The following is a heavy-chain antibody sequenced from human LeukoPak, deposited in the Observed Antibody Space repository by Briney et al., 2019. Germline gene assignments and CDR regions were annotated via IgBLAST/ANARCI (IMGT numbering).Heavy chain of an antibody. Sequence: GGSLRLSCAASGFTFSDYEMNWVRQAPGKGLEWVSYISSSGTIIYYADSVKGRLTISRDNAQNSLFLQMNSLRAEDTAVYYCARDQLPYYYYYGMDVWGKGTTVTVSS. CDR2: ISSSGTII. CDR3: ARDQLPYYYYYGMDV. J-gene: IGHJ6*04. V-gene: IGHV3-48*03. D-gene: IGHD1-1*01. CDR1: GFTFSDYE.